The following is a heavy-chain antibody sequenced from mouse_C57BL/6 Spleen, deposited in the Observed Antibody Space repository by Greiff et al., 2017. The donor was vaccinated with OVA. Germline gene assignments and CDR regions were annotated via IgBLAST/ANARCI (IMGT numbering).Heavy chain of an antibody. D-gene: IGHD1-1*01. J-gene: IGHJ4*01. V-gene: IGHV1-55*01. CDR2: IYPGSGST. Sequence: VKLQQPGAELVKPGASVKMSCKASGYTFTSYWITWVKQRPGQGLEWIGDIYPGSGSTNYNEKFKSKATLTVDTSSSTAYMQLSSLTSEDSAVYYGARDGYSSSPYYAMDYWGQGTSVTVSS. CDR3: ARDGYSSSPYYAMDY. CDR1: GYTFTSYW.